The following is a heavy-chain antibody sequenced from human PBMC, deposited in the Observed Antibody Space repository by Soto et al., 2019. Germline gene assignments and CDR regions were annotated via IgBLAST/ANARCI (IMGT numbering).Heavy chain of an antibody. D-gene: IGHD2-21*02. CDR2: IHPGDSQT. CDR3: VRQANGDKSKRFDP. Sequence: GESLKISCEVSGYTFTNYWIAWVRQMPGKGLEWMGGIHPGDSQTRYSPTFQGQVAISADKSVNTAYLQWRSLKASDTAIYFWVRQANGDKSKRFDPWGQGTLSTGSA. V-gene: IGHV5-51*01. CDR1: GYTFTNYW. J-gene: IGHJ5*02.